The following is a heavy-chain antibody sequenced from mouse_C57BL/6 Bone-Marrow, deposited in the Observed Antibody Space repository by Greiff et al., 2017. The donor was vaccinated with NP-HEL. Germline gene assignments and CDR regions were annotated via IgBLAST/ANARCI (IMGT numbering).Heavy chain of an antibody. CDR3: ARSTFYYEYDGD. Sequence: VQLQQPGAELVKPGASVKLSCKASGYTFTSYWMHWVKQRPGQGLEWIGMIHPNSGSTNYNEKFKSKATLTVDKSSSTAYMQLSSLTSEDSAVYYSARSTFYYEYDGDWGQGTTLTVSS. CDR1: GYTFTSYW. D-gene: IGHD2-4*01. V-gene: IGHV1-64*01. J-gene: IGHJ2*01. CDR2: IHPNSGST.